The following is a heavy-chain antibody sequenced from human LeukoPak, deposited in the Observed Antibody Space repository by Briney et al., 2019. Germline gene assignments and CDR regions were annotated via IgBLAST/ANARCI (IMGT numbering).Heavy chain of an antibody. CDR1: GFTFSSYA. V-gene: IGHV3-64*04. J-gene: IGHJ4*02. D-gene: IGHD6-13*01. CDR2: INNNGGST. CDR3: ATVAAGFY. Sequence: GGSLRLSCSASGFTFSSYAMHWVRQAPGKGLEYVSAINNNGGSTYYADSVKGRFTISRDNAKNSLYLQMSSLRAEDTAVYYCATVAAGFYWGQGTLVTVSS.